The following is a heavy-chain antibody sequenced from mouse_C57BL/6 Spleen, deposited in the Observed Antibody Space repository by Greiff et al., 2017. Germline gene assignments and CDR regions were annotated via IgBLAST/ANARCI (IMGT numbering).Heavy chain of an antibody. Sequence: VHVKQSGPELVKPGASVKIPCKASGYTFTDYNMDWVKQSHGKSLEWIGDINPNNGGTIYNQKFKGKATLTVDKSSSTAYMELRSLTSEDTAVYYCVGNYGGGAMDYWGQGTSVTVSS. J-gene: IGHJ4*01. D-gene: IGHD2-1*01. CDR3: VGNYGGGAMDY. CDR1: GYTFTDYN. CDR2: INPNNGGT. V-gene: IGHV1-18*01.